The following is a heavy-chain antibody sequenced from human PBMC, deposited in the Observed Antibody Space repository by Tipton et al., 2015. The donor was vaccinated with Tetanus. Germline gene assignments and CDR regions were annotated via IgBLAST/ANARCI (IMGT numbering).Heavy chain of an antibody. V-gene: IGHV3-30*18. D-gene: IGHD4-17*01. CDR2: ISFDGRNK. J-gene: IGHJ6*02. Sequence: RSLRLSCAASGFTFSSFGMHWVRQAPGRGLEWVAGISFDGRNKYYADSVKDRITISRDDSKETVYLQMSSLRAEDTAVYYCAKLDYGDYGRYYYYEMDVWGQGTTVTVSS. CDR1: GFTFSSFG. CDR3: AKLDYGDYGRYYYYEMDV.